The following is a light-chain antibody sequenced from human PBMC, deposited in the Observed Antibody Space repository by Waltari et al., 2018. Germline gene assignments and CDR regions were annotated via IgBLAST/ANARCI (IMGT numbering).Light chain of an antibody. CDR2: DDN. J-gene: IGLJ2*01. Sequence: SYVLTQPPSVSVAPGQTAKITCGGNNIGSKSVQWYQQKPGQAPVLVVYDDNDRPSGIPERFSGSNSGNTATLTISRVEAGDEADYYCQIWDTTTDSVVFGGGTKVTAL. V-gene: IGLV3-21*02. CDR1: NIGSKS. CDR3: QIWDTTTDSVV.